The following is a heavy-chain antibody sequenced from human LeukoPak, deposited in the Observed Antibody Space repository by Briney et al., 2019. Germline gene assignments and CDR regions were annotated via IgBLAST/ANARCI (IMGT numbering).Heavy chain of an antibody. J-gene: IGHJ4*02. V-gene: IGHV4-59*10. CDR1: GGSFSGYY. Sequence: SETLSLTCAVYGGSFSGYYWSWIRQPAGKGLEWIGRIYTSGSTNYNPSLKSRVPISVDTSKNQFSLKLSSVTAADTAVYYCARGYYDFWSGYPSFDYWGQGTLVTVSS. CDR2: IYTSGST. D-gene: IGHD3-3*01. CDR3: ARGYYDFWSGYPSFDY.